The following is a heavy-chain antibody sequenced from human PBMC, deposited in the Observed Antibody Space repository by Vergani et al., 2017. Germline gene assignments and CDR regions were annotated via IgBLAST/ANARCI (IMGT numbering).Heavy chain of an antibody. CDR2: IYYSGST. V-gene: IGHV4-59*12. CDR1: GGSISSYY. J-gene: IGHJ4*02. D-gene: IGHD6-19*01. CDR3: ARELIAVAGLDY. Sequence: QVQLQESGPGLVKPSETLSLTCTVSGGSISSYYWSWIRQPPGKGLEWIGYIYYSGSTNYNPSLKSRVTISVDTSKNQFSLKLSSVTAADTAVYYCARELIAVAGLDYWGQGTLVTVSS.